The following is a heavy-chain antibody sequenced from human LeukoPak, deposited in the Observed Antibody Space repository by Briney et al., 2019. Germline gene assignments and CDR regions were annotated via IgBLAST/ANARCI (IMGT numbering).Heavy chain of an antibody. D-gene: IGHD2-2*02. CDR2: IYYSGST. Sequence: SETLSLTCTVSGGSTSSYYWSWIRQPPGKGLEWIGYIYYSGSTNYNPSLKSRVTTSVDTSKNQFSLKLSSVTAADTAVYYCARVLVPAAIGYWGQGTPVTVSS. CDR3: ARVLVPAAIGY. CDR1: GGSTSSYY. V-gene: IGHV4-59*08. J-gene: IGHJ4*02.